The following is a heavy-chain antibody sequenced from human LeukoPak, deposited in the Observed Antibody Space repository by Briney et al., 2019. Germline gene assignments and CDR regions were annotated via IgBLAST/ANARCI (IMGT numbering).Heavy chain of an antibody. CDR3: ARDLGITDAFDI. V-gene: IGHV4-39*07. D-gene: IGHD3-16*01. Sequence: PSETLSLTCTVSGGSISSSSYYWGWIRQPPGKGLEWIGSIYYSGSTNYNPSLKSRVTISVDTSKNQFSLKLSSVTAADTAVYYCARDLGITDAFDIWGQGTMVTVSS. CDR1: GGSISSSSYY. CDR2: IYYSGST. J-gene: IGHJ3*02.